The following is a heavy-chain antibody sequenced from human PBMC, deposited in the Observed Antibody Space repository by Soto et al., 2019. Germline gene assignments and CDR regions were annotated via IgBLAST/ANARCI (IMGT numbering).Heavy chain of an antibody. Sequence: EVQLLESGGGLVQSGGSLRLSCAASGFTFSNYAMSWVRQAPGKGLKWVSGISGSGGTSYNADSVKGRFTISRDNSKNTLYLQMNTLRAEDTAIYYCARIPYCGGDCFAFYFDYWGQGNLVTVSS. CDR2: ISGSGGTS. V-gene: IGHV3-23*01. J-gene: IGHJ4*02. CDR1: GFTFSNYA. D-gene: IGHD2-21*02. CDR3: ARIPYCGGDCFAFYFDY.